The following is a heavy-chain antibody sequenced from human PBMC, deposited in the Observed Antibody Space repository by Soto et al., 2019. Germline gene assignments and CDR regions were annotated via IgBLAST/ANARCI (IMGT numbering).Heavy chain of an antibody. V-gene: IGHV4-61*01. CDR3: ARVYDSSVNFDY. CDR2: IYYSGST. J-gene: IGHJ4*02. D-gene: IGHD3-22*01. CDR1: GGSVSSASYY. Sequence: SETLSLTCTVSGGSVSSASYYWSWIRQPPGKGLERIGYIYYSGSTNYNPSLKSRVTISVDTSKNQFSLKLSSVTAADTAVYYCARVYDSSVNFDYWGQGTLVTVSS.